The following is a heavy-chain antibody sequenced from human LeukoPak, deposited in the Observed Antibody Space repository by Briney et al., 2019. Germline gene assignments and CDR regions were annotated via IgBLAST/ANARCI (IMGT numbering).Heavy chain of an antibody. CDR2: IHNDGTQG. V-gene: IGHV3-30*02. CDR3: AKEGDEFRGYLDV. CDR1: GFTFSRLG. Sequence: GGSLRLSCAASGFTFSRLGMQWVRQAPGKGLEWVAVIHNDGTQGQYGDSVKGRFTISKDNSQSTLYLQMNNLRDDDTAVYYCAKEGDEFRGYLDVWGKGTTVTVSS. D-gene: IGHD2-21*02. J-gene: IGHJ6*03.